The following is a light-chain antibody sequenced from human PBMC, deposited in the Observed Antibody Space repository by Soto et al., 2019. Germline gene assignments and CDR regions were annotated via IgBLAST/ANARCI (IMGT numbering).Light chain of an antibody. CDR2: EGS. V-gene: IGLV2-23*01. CDR1: SSDVGSYNL. Sequence: QSVLTQPASVSGSPGQSITISCTGTSSDVGSYNLVSWYQQHPGKAPKVMIYEGSKRPSGVSNRFSGSKSGNTASLTISGLQAEDEADYYCCSYAGSSTYVFGTATKLTVL. CDR3: CSYAGSSTYV. J-gene: IGLJ1*01.